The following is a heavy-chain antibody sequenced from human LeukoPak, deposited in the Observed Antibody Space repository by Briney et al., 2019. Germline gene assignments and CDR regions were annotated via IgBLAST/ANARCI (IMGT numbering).Heavy chain of an antibody. CDR1: GFTFSSNY. CDR2: IYYSGST. V-gene: IGHV4-39*01. CDR3: ARHLSYSSNFDY. Sequence: GSLRLSCAASGFTFSSNYMSWVRQPPGKGLEWIGSIYYSGSTYYNPSLKSRVTISVDTSKNQFSLKLSSVTAADTAVYYCARHLSYSSNFDYWGQGTLVTVSS. J-gene: IGHJ4*02. D-gene: IGHD6-13*01.